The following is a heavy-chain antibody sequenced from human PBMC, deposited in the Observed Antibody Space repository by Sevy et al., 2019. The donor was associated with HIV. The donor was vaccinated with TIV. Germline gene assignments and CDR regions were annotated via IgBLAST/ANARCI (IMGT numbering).Heavy chain of an antibody. Sequence: ASAKVSCKASGYTFTSYDINWVRQATGQGLEWMGWMNPNSGNTGYAQKFQGRVTMTRNTSISTAYMELSSLRSEDTAVYYCARDTYYYDSSGYFIFDSWGQGTLVTVSS. CDR3: ARDTYYYDSSGYFIFDS. J-gene: IGHJ4*02. CDR2: MNPNSGNT. CDR1: GYTFTSYD. V-gene: IGHV1-8*01. D-gene: IGHD3-22*01.